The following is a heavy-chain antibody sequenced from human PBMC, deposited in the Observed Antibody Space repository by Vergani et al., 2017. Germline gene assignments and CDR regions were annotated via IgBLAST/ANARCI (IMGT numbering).Heavy chain of an antibody. CDR1: FDSIRNLY. Sequence: QVQLQESGPGLVKSSETLSLTCSVSFDSIRNLYCNWIRHPPVKGLEWIGSIHYSENTNYNPSLKTRVTISVDTSKNQFSLTLTSVTAADTAVYYCASDTHSGQRADRWGQGILVTVTS. CDR3: ASDTHSGQRADR. D-gene: IGHD6-19*01. V-gene: IGHV4-59*11. CDR2: IHYSENT. J-gene: IGHJ5*02.